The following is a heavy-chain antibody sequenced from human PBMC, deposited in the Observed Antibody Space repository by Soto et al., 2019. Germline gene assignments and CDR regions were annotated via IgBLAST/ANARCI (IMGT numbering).Heavy chain of an antibody. CDR3: ARNYIAAAGPYYFDY. CDR1: GYTFTSYA. Sequence: VASVKVSCKASGYTFTSYAMHWVRRAPGQRLEWMGWINAGNGNTKYSQKFQGRVTITRDTSASTAYMELSSLRSEDTAVYYCARNYIAAAGPYYFDYWGQGTLVTVSS. J-gene: IGHJ4*02. V-gene: IGHV1-3*01. D-gene: IGHD6-13*01. CDR2: INAGNGNT.